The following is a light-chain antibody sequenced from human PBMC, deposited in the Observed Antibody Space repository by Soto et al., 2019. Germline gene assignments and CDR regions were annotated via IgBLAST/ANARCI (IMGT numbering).Light chain of an antibody. CDR3: CSYSRISPYV. V-gene: IGLV2-14*03. CDR2: DVS. CDR1: SSDVGAYNY. Sequence: QSVLTQPASVSGSPGQSITISCTGTSSDVGAYNYVSWYQHHPGKVPRLMIFDVSNRPSGVSNRFSGSKSGNTASLTISGLQAEDVADYYCCSYSRISPYVVGAGTKVTVL. J-gene: IGLJ1*01.